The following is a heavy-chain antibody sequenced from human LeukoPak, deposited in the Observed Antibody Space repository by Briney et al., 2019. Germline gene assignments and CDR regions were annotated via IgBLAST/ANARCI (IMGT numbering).Heavy chain of an antibody. CDR1: GYSFTSYW. V-gene: IGHV5-51*01. Sequence: GESLKISCKGSGYSFTSYWIGWVRQMPGKGLEWMGSIYPGDSDTRYSPSFQGQVTISADKSISTAYLQWSSLKASDTAMYYCARGDSGYDPRYYFDYWGQGTLATVSS. D-gene: IGHD5-12*01. CDR2: IYPGDSDT. CDR3: ARGDSGYDPRYYFDY. J-gene: IGHJ4*02.